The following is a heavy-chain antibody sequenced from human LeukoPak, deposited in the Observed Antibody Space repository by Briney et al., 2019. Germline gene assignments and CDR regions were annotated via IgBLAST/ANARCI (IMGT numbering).Heavy chain of an antibody. CDR2: IYPGDSDT. CDR3: ARHRRSLGGPDYYYYYYMDV. Sequence: GESLKISCKGSGYSFTSYWIGWVRQIPGKGLEWMGIIYPGDSDTRYSPSFQGQVTISADKSISTAYLQWSSLKASDTAMYYCARHRRSLGGPDYYYYYYMDVWGKGTTVTVSS. CDR1: GYSFTSYW. J-gene: IGHJ6*03. V-gene: IGHV5-51*01.